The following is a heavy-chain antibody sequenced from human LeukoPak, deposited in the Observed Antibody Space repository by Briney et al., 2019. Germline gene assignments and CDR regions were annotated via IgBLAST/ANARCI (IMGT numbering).Heavy chain of an antibody. CDR2: IYYSGST. Sequence: SETLSLTCTVSGGSISSSSYYWGWIRQPPGKGLEWIGSIYYSGSTYYNPSLKSRVTISVDTSKNQFSLKLSSVTAADTAVYYCARGGYFDWLSQVHFDYWGQGTLVTVSS. J-gene: IGHJ4*02. D-gene: IGHD3-9*01. CDR1: GGSISSSSYY. V-gene: IGHV4-39*01. CDR3: ARGGYFDWLSQVHFDY.